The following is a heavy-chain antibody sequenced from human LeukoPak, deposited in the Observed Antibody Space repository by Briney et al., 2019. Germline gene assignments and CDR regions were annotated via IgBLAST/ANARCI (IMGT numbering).Heavy chain of an antibody. CDR2: IYYSGST. V-gene: IGHV4-30-4*01. Sequence: SETLSLTCTVSGGSISSGDYYWSWIRQPPGKGLEWIGYIYYSGSTCYNPSLKSRVTISVDTSKNQFSLKLSSVTAADTAVYYCARHYDLGHTWFDPWGQGTLVTVSS. D-gene: IGHD3-3*01. J-gene: IGHJ5*02. CDR1: GGSISSGDYY. CDR3: ARHYDLGHTWFDP.